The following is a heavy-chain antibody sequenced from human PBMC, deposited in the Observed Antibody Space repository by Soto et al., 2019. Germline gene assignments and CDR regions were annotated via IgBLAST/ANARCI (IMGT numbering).Heavy chain of an antibody. CDR2: IYYSGST. V-gene: IGHV4-31*03. J-gene: IGHJ5*02. CDR3: ARWWSGRRQGFDP. Sequence: QVQLQESGPGLVKPSQTLSLTCTVSGGSISSGDYYWSWIRQHPGKGLEWIGYIYYSGSTYYNPSPRSGVTISEATSKNQFSMKLSSVAAADTAFYYCARWWSGRRQGFDPWGQGTLVTVSS. CDR1: GGSISSGDYY. D-gene: IGHD3-3*01.